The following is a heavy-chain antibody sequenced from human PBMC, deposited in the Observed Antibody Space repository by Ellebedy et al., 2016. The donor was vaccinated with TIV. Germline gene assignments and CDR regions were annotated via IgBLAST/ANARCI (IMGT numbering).Heavy chain of an antibody. J-gene: IGHJ5*02. CDR3: ARHGWFGEFFTNWFDP. CDR1: GGSLSGDL. V-gene: IGHV4-34*01. Sequence: SETLSLTXAISGGSLSGDLWTWIRQPPGKGLEWIGEVNHSGGTYYNPSLKSRVTMSIDTSKNQFSLKLSSVAAADTAIYSCARHGWFGEFFTNWFDPWGQGTLVTVSS. CDR2: VNHSGGT. D-gene: IGHD3-10*01.